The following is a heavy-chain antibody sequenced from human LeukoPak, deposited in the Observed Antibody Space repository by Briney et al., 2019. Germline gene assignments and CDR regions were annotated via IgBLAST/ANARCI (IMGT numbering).Heavy chain of an antibody. CDR3: AREGRSDFWSGYYTEGFDY. V-gene: IGHV1-2*02. CDR1: GYTFTGYY. J-gene: IGHJ4*02. Sequence: ASVKVSCKASGYTFTGYYMHWVRQAPGQGLEWMGWINPNSGGTNYAQKFQGRVTMTRDTSISTAYMELSRLRSDDTAVYYCAREGRSDFWSGYYTEGFDYWGQGTLVTVSS. CDR2: INPNSGGT. D-gene: IGHD3-3*01.